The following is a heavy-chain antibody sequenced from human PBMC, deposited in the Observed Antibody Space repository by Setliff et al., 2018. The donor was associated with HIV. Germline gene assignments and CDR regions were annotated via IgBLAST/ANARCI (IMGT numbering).Heavy chain of an antibody. J-gene: IGHJ5*02. V-gene: IGHV4-61*09. CDR3: AREGVNFWTPPGWFDP. CDR1: GGSISSGSYY. D-gene: IGHD3-3*01. CDR2: IHTSGSS. Sequence: SETLSLTCTVSGGSISSGSYYWSWIRQPAGKGLEWIGHIHTSGSSSYNPSLKSRVIISLDTSENQFSLNLSSVTAADTAVYYCAREGVNFWTPPGWFDPWGQGTLVTVSS.